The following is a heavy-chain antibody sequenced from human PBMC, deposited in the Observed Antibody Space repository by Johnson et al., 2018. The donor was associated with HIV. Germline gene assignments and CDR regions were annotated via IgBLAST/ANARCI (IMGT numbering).Heavy chain of an antibody. CDR3: AAGWWPGSFDM. Sequence: QVQLVESGGGVVQPGRSLRLSCAASGFTFSSYAMHWVRQAPGKGLEWVAVISYDGSNKYYADSVKGRFTISRDNSWNTLYLQTNSLRVDDTAVYYCAAGWWPGSFDMWGQGTMVIVSS. CDR2: ISYDGSNK. D-gene: IGHD2-15*01. J-gene: IGHJ3*02. CDR1: GFTFSSYA. V-gene: IGHV3-30-3*01.